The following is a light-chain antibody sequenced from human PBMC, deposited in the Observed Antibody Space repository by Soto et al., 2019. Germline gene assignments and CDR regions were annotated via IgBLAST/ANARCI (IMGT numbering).Light chain of an antibody. Sequence: QTALTQPASVYGSPGQSITSSCTGTSSDVGDYNYVSWYQQHPGKAPKLMIYDVSNRPSGVSDRFSGSKSGNTASLTISGLQAEYEADYYCSSYSSSSTLYVFGTGTKVTVL. CDR3: SSYSSSSTLYV. CDR1: SSDVGDYNY. V-gene: IGLV2-14*03. CDR2: DVS. J-gene: IGLJ1*01.